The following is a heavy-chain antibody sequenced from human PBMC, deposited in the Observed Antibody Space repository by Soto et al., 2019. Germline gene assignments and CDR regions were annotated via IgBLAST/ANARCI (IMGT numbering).Heavy chain of an antibody. Sequence: ASVKVSCKASGYTFTHYYIHWVRQAPGQGLEWMGIINPNGGITTYAQKFRAGFSMTRDTSTSTVYLELSSLRSEDSAVYYCATSVNSAMAFDYWGQGTLVTVPQ. CDR3: ATSVNSAMAFDY. D-gene: IGHD5-18*01. J-gene: IGHJ4*02. CDR2: INPNGGIT. CDR1: GYTFTHYY. V-gene: IGHV1-46*01.